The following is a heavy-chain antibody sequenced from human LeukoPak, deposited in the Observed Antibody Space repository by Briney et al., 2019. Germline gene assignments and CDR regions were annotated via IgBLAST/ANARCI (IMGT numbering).Heavy chain of an antibody. CDR2: IYYTGST. CDR3: ARRGAARRYDGLDV. J-gene: IGHJ6*02. Sequence: TPSETLSLTCTVSGGFISSYYWSWIRQPPGKGLEWIGYIYYTGSTTYNTSLQSRVTISVDTSKNQFSLNLSSVTAADTAVYYCARRGAARRYDGLDVWGQGTTVTVSS. CDR1: GGFISSYY. V-gene: IGHV4-59*08. D-gene: IGHD6-6*01.